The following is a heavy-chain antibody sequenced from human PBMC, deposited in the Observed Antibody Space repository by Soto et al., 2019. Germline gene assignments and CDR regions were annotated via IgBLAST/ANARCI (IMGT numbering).Heavy chain of an antibody. CDR1: GGTFSSYT. CDR3: ARGKAGSGSWYYFDY. CDR2: IIPILGIA. Sequence: QVQLVQSGAEVKKPGSSVKVSCKASGGTFSSYTISWVRQAPGQGLEWMGRIIPILGIANYAQKFQGRVTITADKSTSTAYMELSSLRSEDTAVYYCARGKAGSGSWYYFDYWGQGTLVTVSS. J-gene: IGHJ4*02. D-gene: IGHD3-10*01. V-gene: IGHV1-69*02.